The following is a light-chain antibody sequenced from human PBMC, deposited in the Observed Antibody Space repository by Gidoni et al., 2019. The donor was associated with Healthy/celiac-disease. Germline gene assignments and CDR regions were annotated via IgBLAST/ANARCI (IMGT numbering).Light chain of an antibody. CDR2: DVS. Sequence: QSALTQPRSVSGSPGQSVTISCTGTSSDVGGYNYVSWYQQHPGKSPKLMIYDVSKRPSGAPDRFSGSKPGNTASLTISGRQAEDEADYYCCSYAGSYTYVFGTGTKVTVL. J-gene: IGLJ1*01. V-gene: IGLV2-11*01. CDR3: CSYAGSYTYV. CDR1: SSDVGGYNY.